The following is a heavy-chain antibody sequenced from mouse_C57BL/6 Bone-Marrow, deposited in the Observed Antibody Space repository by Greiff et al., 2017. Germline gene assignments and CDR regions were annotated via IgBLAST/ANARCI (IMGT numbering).Heavy chain of an antibody. Sequence: EVHLVESGPVLVKPGASVKMSCKASGYTFTDYYMNWVKQSHGKSLEWIGVINPYNGGTSYNQKFKGKATLTVDKSSSTAYMELNSLTSEDSAVYYCARSEGSDDYEGYFDYWGQGTTLTVSS. CDR3: ARSEGSDDYEGYFDY. J-gene: IGHJ2*01. CDR2: INPYNGGT. V-gene: IGHV1-19*01. CDR1: GYTFTDYY. D-gene: IGHD2-4*01.